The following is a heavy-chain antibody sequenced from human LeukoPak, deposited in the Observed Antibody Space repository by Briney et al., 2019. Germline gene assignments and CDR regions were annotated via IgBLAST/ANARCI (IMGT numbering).Heavy chain of an antibody. V-gene: IGHV3-20*04. CDR3: ARGDSSGYYYPD. Sequence: GGSLRLSCAASGFTFDDYGMSWVRQAPGKGLEWVSGINWNGGSTGYAGSVKGRFTISRDNAKNSLYLQMNSLRAEDTALYYCARGDSSGYYYPDWGQGTLVTVSS. D-gene: IGHD3-22*01. J-gene: IGHJ4*02. CDR2: INWNGGST. CDR1: GFTFDDYG.